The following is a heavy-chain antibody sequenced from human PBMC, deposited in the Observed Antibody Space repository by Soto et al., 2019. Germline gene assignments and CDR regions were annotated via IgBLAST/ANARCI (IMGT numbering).Heavy chain of an antibody. CDR1: GDSVSSNSAA. Sequence: SQTLSLTCSISGDSVSSNSAAWNCIRQSPSRGLEWLGRTYYRSKWYNDYAVSVKSRITINPDTSKNQFSLQLNSVTPEDTAVYYCARDPQYSSSSITRYYYGMDVWGQGTTVTVSS. V-gene: IGHV6-1*01. D-gene: IGHD6-6*01. J-gene: IGHJ6*02. CDR2: TYYRSKWYN. CDR3: ARDPQYSSSSITRYYYGMDV.